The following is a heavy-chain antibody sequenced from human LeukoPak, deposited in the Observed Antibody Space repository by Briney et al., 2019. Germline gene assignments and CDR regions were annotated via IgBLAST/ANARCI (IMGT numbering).Heavy chain of an antibody. D-gene: IGHD1-1*01. CDR3: ARGPDWTERGYWYFDL. CDR1: GGSFSGYY. V-gene: IGHV4-34*01. J-gene: IGHJ2*01. Sequence: SETLSRTCAVYGGSFSGYYWSWIRQPPGKGLEWIGEINHSGSTNYNPSLKSRVTISVDTSKNQFSLKLSSVTAADTAVYYCARGPDWTERGYWYFDLWGRGTLVTVSS. CDR2: INHSGST.